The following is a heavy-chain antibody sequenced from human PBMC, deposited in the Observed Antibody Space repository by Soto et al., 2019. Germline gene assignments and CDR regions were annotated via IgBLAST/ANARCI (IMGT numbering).Heavy chain of an antibody. Sequence: ASVKVSCKASGYTFTSYAMHWVRQAPGQRLEWMGWINAGNGNTKYSQKFQGRVTITRDTSASTAYMELSSLRSEDTAVYYCAREYYDILTGYYTIPYYDYWGQGTLVTVSS. CDR3: AREYYDILTGYYTIPYYDY. V-gene: IGHV1-3*01. J-gene: IGHJ4*02. D-gene: IGHD3-9*01. CDR2: INAGNGNT. CDR1: GYTFTSYA.